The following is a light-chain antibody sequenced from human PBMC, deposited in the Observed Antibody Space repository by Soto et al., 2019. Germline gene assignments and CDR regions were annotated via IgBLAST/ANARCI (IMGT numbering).Light chain of an antibody. CDR1: QSVSSSY. V-gene: IGKV3-20*01. J-gene: IGKJ5*01. Sequence: EIVLTQSPGTLSLSPGERATLSCRASQSVSSSYLAWYPQKPGQAPRLLIYGASSRATGIPDRFSGSGSGTDFTLTIIRLEPEDFAVYYCQQYGSSITFGQGTRLEIK. CDR3: QQYGSSIT. CDR2: GAS.